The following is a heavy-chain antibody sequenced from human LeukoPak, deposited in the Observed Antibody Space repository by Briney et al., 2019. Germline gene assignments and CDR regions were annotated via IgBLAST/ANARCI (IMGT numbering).Heavy chain of an antibody. D-gene: IGHD5-24*01. V-gene: IGHV4-34*01. CDR2: INHSGST. CDR3: ARVGNGGYNYVGYFDY. J-gene: IGHJ4*02. Sequence: SETLSLTCAVYGGSFSGYYCSWIRQPPGKGLEWIGEINHSGSTNYNPSLKSRVTISVDTSKNQFSLKLISVTAADTAVYYCARVGNGGYNYVGYFDYWGQGTLVTVSS. CDR1: GGSFSGYY.